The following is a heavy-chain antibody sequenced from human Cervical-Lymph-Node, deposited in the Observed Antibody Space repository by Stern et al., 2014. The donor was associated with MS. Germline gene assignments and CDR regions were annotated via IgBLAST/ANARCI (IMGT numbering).Heavy chain of an antibody. CDR1: GFSLSTSGMR. CDR2: LDWDDDK. CDR3: ARTTYCSGGSCYPDY. D-gene: IGHD2-15*01. V-gene: IGHV2-70*04. J-gene: IGHJ4*02. Sequence: ESGPALVKPTQTLTLTCTFSGFSLSTSGMRVNWIRQPPGKALEWLAPLDWDDDKFYSTSLKTRLTISKDTSKNQVVLTMTNMDPVDTATYYCARTTYCSGGSCYPDYWGQGTLVTVSS.